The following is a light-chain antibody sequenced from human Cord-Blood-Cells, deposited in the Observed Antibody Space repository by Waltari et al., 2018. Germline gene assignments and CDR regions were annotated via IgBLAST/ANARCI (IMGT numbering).Light chain of an antibody. Sequence: DIQLTQSPSSLSASVGDRVTITCQASQDISNYLTWYQQKPGKAPKLLFYDASNLETWVPSRFSGSGSGTDFTFTISSLQPEDIATYYCQQYDNLPITFGPGTKVDIK. V-gene: IGKV1-33*01. J-gene: IGKJ3*01. CDR3: QQYDNLPIT. CDR1: QDISNY. CDR2: DAS.